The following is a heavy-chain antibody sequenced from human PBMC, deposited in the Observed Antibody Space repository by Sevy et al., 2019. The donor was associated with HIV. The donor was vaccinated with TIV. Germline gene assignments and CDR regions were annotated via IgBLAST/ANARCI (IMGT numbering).Heavy chain of an antibody. CDR2: INPSGGST. D-gene: IGHD2-15*01. CDR1: GYTFTSYY. Sequence: ASVKVSCKASGYTFTSYYMHWVRQAPGQGLEWMGIINPSGGSTRYAQKFQGRVTMTRDTSTSTVYMELSSLRSEDTAVYYCARGGKVVAGTYHNAFDIWGQGTMVTVSS. J-gene: IGHJ3*02. V-gene: IGHV1-46*01. CDR3: ARGGKVVAGTYHNAFDI.